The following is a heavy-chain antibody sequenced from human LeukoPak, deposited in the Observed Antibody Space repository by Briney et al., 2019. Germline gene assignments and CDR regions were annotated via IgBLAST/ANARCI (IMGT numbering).Heavy chain of an antibody. Sequence: PGGSLRLSCTASGFTFGDYAMSWVRQAPGKGLEWVGFIRSKAYGGTTEYAASVKGRFTISRDDSKSIAYLQMNSLKTEDTAVYYCTRKWGYFDWLYFDYWGQGTLVTVSS. CDR2: IRSKAYGGTT. J-gene: IGHJ4*02. D-gene: IGHD3-9*01. CDR1: GFTFGDYA. V-gene: IGHV3-49*04. CDR3: TRKWGYFDWLYFDY.